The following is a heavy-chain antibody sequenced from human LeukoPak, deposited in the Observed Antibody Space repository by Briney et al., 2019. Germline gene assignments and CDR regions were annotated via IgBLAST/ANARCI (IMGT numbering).Heavy chain of an antibody. V-gene: IGHV4-31*03. CDR2: IYYSGST. CDR3: ARGPGPNDAFDI. CDR1: GGSISSGGYY. Sequence: SETLSLTCTVSGGSISSGGYYWSWIRQHPGKGLEWIGYIYYSGSTYYNPSLKSRVTISVDTSKNQFSLKLSSVTAADTAVYYCARGPGPNDAFDIWGQGTMVTVSS. J-gene: IGHJ3*02. D-gene: IGHD1-14*01.